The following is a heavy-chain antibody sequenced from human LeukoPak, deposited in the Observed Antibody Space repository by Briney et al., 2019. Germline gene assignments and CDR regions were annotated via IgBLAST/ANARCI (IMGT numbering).Heavy chain of an antibody. CDR3: ARANSSSWYLGVWFDP. J-gene: IGHJ5*02. D-gene: IGHD6-13*01. V-gene: IGHV1-69*04. CDR1: GGTFSSYA. Sequence: ASVKVSCKASGGTFSSYAISWVRQAPGQGLEWMGRITPILGIANYAQKFQGRVTITADKSTSTAYMELSSLRSEDTAMYYCARANSSSWYLGVWFDPWGQGTLVTVSS. CDR2: ITPILGIA.